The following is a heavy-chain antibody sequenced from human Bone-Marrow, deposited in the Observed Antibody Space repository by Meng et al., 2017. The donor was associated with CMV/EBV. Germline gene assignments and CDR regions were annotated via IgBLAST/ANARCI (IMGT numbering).Heavy chain of an antibody. V-gene: IGHV4-34*01. CDR3: ARVTSRHGWFDP. CDR2: INHSGST. Sequence: GSLRLSCAVYGGSFSGYYWSWIRQPPGKGLEWIGEINHSGSTNYNPSLKSRVTISVDTSKNQFSLKLSSVTAADTAVYYCARVTSRHGWFDPWGQGTLVTVSS. CDR1: GGSFSGYY. J-gene: IGHJ5*02. D-gene: IGHD1-1*01.